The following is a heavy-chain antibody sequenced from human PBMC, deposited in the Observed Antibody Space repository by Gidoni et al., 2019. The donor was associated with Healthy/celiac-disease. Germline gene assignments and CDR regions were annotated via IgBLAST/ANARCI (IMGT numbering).Heavy chain of an antibody. D-gene: IGHD3-3*01. CDR3: AKGQYRFLEWSNFDY. J-gene: IGHJ4*02. Sequence: EVQLLESGGGLVQPGGSLRLSCQASGFPFRSYAMSWVRQAPGKGLGWVSAISGSGGSTYYADSVKGRFTISRDNSKNTLYLQMNSLRAEDTAVYYCAKGQYRFLEWSNFDYWGQGTLVTVSS. CDR2: ISGSGGST. CDR1: GFPFRSYA. V-gene: IGHV3-23*01.